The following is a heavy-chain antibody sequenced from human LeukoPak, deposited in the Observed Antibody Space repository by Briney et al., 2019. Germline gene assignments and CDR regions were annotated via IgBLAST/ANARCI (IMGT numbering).Heavy chain of an antibody. CDR2: ISSSSSTI. J-gene: IGHJ6*02. V-gene: IGHV3-48*02. CDR1: GFTFSSYS. CDR3: ARGPVHYYYYYDMDV. Sequence: GGSLRLSCAASGFTFSSYSMNWVRQAPGKGLEWVSYISSSSSTIYYADSVKGRFTISRDNGKNSLYLQMNSLREEDTAVYYCARGPVHYYYYYDMDVWGQGTTVTVSS.